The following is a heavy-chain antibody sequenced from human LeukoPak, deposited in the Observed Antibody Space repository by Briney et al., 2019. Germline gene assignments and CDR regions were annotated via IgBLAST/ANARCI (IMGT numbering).Heavy chain of an antibody. CDR2: INHSGST. CDR1: GVSFSGYY. V-gene: IGHV4-34*01. J-gene: IGHJ4*02. CDR3: ARGGGAAGY. D-gene: IGHD6-13*01. Sequence: SETLSLTCAVYGVSFSGYYWSWIRQPPGKGLEWIGEINHSGSTNYNPSLKSRVTISVDTSKNQFSLKLSSVTAADTAVYYCARGGGAAGYWGQGTLVTVSS.